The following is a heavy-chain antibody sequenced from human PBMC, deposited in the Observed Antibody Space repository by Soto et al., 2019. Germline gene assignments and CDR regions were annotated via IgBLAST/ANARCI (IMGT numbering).Heavy chain of an antibody. CDR2: IYYSGST. CDR1: GGSISSGDYY. D-gene: IGHD4-17*01. J-gene: IGHJ6*02. Sequence: PSETLSLTCTVSGGSISSGDYYWSWIRQPPGKGLEWIGYIYYSGSTYYNQSLKSRVTISVDTSKNQFSLKLSSVTAADTAVYYCARVPFYGDYGMDVWGQGTTVTVSS. V-gene: IGHV4-30-4*01. CDR3: ARVPFYGDYGMDV.